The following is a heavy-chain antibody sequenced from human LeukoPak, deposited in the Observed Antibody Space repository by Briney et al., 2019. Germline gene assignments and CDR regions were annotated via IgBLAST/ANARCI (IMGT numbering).Heavy chain of an antibody. Sequence: KPSETLSLTCTVSGGSISSFYWSWIRQPAGKGLEWIGRIYSRGSINYNPSLNSRVTMSVDTSKNQFSLKLSSVTAADTAVYYCARRNWNYWYFDLWGRGTLVTVSS. CDR1: GGSISSFY. V-gene: IGHV4-4*07. CDR3: ARRNWNYWYFDL. D-gene: IGHD1-20*01. CDR2: IYSRGSI. J-gene: IGHJ2*01.